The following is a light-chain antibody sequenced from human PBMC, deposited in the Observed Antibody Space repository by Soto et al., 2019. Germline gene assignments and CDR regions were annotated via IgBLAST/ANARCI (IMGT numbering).Light chain of an antibody. CDR2: GAS. CDR3: QQYGSSRT. V-gene: IGKV3-20*01. J-gene: IGKJ1*01. Sequence: IVLTQSPGTLSLSPGERATLSCRASQSVXSGYLAGYEQKPGKATGLPIYGASIRATGIPDMFSGSGSGTDFTLTISGLEPEDVEVYCCQQYGSSRTFGQGTKVEIK. CDR1: QSVXSGY.